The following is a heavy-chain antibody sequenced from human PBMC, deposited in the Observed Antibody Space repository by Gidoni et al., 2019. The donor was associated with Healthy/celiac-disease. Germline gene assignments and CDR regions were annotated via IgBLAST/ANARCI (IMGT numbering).Heavy chain of an antibody. V-gene: IGHV1-18*01. Sequence: SQASGYTFTSYGISWVRQAPGQGLEWMGWISAYNGNTNYAQKLQGRVTMTTDTSTSTASMELRRLISDDTAVYYCARVGYSSSSFDYWGQGTLVTVSS. CDR2: ISAYNGNT. D-gene: IGHD6-13*01. CDR3: ARVGYSSSSFDY. J-gene: IGHJ4*02. CDR1: GYTFTSYG.